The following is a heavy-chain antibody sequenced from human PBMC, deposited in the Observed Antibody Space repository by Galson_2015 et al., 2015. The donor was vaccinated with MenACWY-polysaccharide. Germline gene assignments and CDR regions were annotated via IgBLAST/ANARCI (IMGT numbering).Heavy chain of an antibody. D-gene: IGHD6-19*01. CDR1: GFNFRGSG. V-gene: IGHV3-33*05. Sequence: SLRLSCAASGFNFRGSGMHWVRQAPGKGLEWVALIQYDGSIKVYADSVKGRFTISRDNSKNTLFLEMNSLRAEDTAVYYCARESSRIVFHAFDIWGQGTMVTVSS. CDR3: ARESSRIVFHAFDI. CDR2: IQYDGSIK. J-gene: IGHJ3*02.